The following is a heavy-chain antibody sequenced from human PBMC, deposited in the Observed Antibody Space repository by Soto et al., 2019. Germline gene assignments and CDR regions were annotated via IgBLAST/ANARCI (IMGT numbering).Heavy chain of an antibody. J-gene: IGHJ4*02. CDR1: GFTFSDYY. CDR2: ISSSGSTI. Sequence: QVQLVESGGGLVKPGGSLRLSCAASGFTFSDYYMSWIRQAPGKGLEWVSYISSSGSTIYYADSVKGRFTISRDNAKNSLSLQMNCLGAEDTAVYYCARGPYDYVWGSDPPHFDYWGQGTLVTVSS. CDR3: ARGPYDYVWGSDPPHFDY. D-gene: IGHD3-16*02. V-gene: IGHV3-11*01.